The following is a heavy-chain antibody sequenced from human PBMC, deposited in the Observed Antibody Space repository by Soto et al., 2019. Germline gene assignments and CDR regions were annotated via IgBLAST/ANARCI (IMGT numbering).Heavy chain of an antibody. CDR1: GASITSHY. D-gene: IGHD4-17*01. V-gene: IGHV4-4*07. J-gene: IGHJ6*02. Sequence: QVELQESGPGLVKPSETLSLTCSVSGASITSHYWSWIRQSAGEGLQWIGRVYARGATNYNPSLKSRVTISGDTSKNQVSLKLTSGTAADTAGYYCARSSGDDFFYYSMDVWGHGTTVTVSS. CDR3: ARSSGDDFFYYSMDV. CDR2: VYARGAT.